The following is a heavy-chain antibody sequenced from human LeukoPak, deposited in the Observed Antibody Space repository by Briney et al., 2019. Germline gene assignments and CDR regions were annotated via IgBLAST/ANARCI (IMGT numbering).Heavy chain of an antibody. CDR2: MYNTGNT. CDR1: GGSISRYN. Sequence: PSETLSLTCTASGGSISRYNWNWIRQPPGKGLEWIAYMYNTGNTNYNPSLKSRVSISVDTSKNQFSLKLNSVTAADTAVYHCVGQGPLGSLDIWGQGTMVTVSS. D-gene: IGHD3-16*02. V-gene: IGHV4-59*08. J-gene: IGHJ3*02. CDR3: VGQGPLGSLDI.